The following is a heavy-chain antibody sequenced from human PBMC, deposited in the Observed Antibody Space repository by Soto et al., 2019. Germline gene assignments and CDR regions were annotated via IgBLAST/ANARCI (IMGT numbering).Heavy chain of an antibody. Sequence: QITLKESGPTLVKPTQTLTLTCTFSGFSLSTSGVGVGWIRQTPGKALEWLALIFWDDDKRYSPSLKNRLTITTDTSKAQGVLTMTNTDPLEPAPYFCLHSWGRDGFRVLVGGRFDYWGQGNLVTVCS. CDR3: LHSWGRDGFRVLVGGRFDY. J-gene: IGHJ4*02. D-gene: IGHD3-10*01. V-gene: IGHV2-5*02. CDR2: IFWDDDK. CDR1: GFSLSTSGVG.